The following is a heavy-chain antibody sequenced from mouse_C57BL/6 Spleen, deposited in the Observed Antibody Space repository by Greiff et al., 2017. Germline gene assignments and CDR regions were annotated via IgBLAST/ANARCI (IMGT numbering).Heavy chain of an antibody. Sequence: QVQLQQSGAELVRPGSSVKLSCKASGYTFTSYWMDWVKQRPGQGLEWIGNIYPSDSETHYNQKFKDKATLTVDKSSSTAYMQLSSLTSEDSAVYYCAREGSYGYYAMDYWGQGTSVTVSS. J-gene: IGHJ4*01. CDR2: IYPSDSET. D-gene: IGHD1-1*02. V-gene: IGHV1-61*01. CDR1: GYTFTSYW. CDR3: AREGSYGYYAMDY.